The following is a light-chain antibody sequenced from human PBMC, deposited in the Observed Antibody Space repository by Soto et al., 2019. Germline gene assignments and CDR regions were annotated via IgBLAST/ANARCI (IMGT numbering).Light chain of an antibody. CDR2: AAS. V-gene: IGKV3-20*01. CDR1: QSINNRY. CDR3: QQFGSSPGFT. Sequence: EIVLTQSPGTLSLSPGERATLSCRASQSINNRYLDCYQQKPGQAPRLLIYAASSRATGIPDIFSGSGAGTDVTLTISRLEPEDFAVYYCQQFGSSPGFTFGPGTKVDIK. J-gene: IGKJ3*01.